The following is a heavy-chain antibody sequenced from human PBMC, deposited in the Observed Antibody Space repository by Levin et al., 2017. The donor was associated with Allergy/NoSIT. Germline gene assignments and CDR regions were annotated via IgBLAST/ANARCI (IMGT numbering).Heavy chain of an antibody. D-gene: IGHD5-24*01. J-gene: IGHJ5*02. Sequence: GGSLRLSCQGSGYSFTNYWIAWVRQMPGKGLEWMGTIYPGDSDTRYSPSFQGQVTISADKSISTAYLQWNNLKASDTGMYYCARKIERATSWFDPWGQGTLVTVSS. CDR2: IYPGDSDT. CDR3: ARKIERATSWFDP. CDR1: GYSFTNYW. V-gene: IGHV5-51*01.